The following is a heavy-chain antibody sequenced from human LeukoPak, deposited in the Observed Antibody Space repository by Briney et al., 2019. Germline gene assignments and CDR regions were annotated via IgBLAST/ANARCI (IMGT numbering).Heavy chain of an antibody. Sequence: GGSLRLSCAASGFTFSSFTMNWVRQAPGKGLEWVSYIIHSDSTTSYSDSVRGRFTISRDNAKNSLYLQMNSLRAEDTAVYYCARYPIIGWNSYYYYYYMDVWGKGTTVTVSS. D-gene: IGHD1-7*01. J-gene: IGHJ6*03. V-gene: IGHV3-48*04. CDR2: IIHSDSTT. CDR1: GFTFSSFT. CDR3: ARYPIIGWNSYYYYYYMDV.